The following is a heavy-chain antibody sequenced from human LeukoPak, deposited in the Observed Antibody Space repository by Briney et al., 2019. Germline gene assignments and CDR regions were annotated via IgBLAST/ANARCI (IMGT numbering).Heavy chain of an antibody. CDR3: AQDRGARYPFGMDV. Sequence: GGSLRLSCAAFGLTFSTYAMRWIRQAPGKGLEWVSSIGGGGTTSYADSVKGRFTISRDLSKITVYLQMNSLRAEDTAVYYCAQDRGARYPFGMDVWGQGTTVTVSS. J-gene: IGHJ6*02. D-gene: IGHD2-2*01. CDR1: GLTFSTYA. V-gene: IGHV3-23*01. CDR2: IGGGGTT.